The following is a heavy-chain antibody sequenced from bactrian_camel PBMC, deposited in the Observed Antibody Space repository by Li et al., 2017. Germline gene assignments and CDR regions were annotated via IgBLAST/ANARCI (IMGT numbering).Heavy chain of an antibody. J-gene: IGHJ4*01. CDR2: INRRGTT. CDR1: GYTYDKGC. V-gene: IGHV3S55*01. D-gene: IGHD3*01. Sequence: HVQLVESGGGSVQAGGSLRLSCVASGYTYDKGCMGWFRQAPGKEREGVAVINRRGTTRYADFVTGRFTISKVNAEKTLYLQMSNLKPEDTAMYSCAADRGGYCNRFDYWSQGTQVTVS. CDR3: AADRGGYCNRFDY.